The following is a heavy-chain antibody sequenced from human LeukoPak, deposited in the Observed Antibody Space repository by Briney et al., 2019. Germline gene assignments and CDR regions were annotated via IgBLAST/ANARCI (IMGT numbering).Heavy chain of an antibody. CDR2: IYYSGTT. V-gene: IGHV4-30-4*01. CDR1: GGSISSGIYY. J-gene: IGHJ3*02. CDR3: ARGEGDAFDI. Sequence: SETLSLTCTVSGGSISSGIYYFSWVRQPPGKGLECIGYIYYSGTTYYSPSLKSRVTISVDTSQNQFSLKLSSVTAADTAVYSCARGEGDAFDIWGQGTMVTVSS.